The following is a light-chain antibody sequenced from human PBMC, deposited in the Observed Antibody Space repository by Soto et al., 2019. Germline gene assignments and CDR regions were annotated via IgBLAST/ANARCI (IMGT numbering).Light chain of an antibody. CDR3: SAYTVSRTYV. Sequence: QSVLTQPASVSGSPGQSSTISCPGTSSDVGAYNFVSWHQQHPGKAPKLMIYNVYDRPSGISYRFSGSKPGNTASLTISGLQGEDEADYYCSAYTVSRTYVFGTGTKAPS. CDR1: SSDVGAYNF. CDR2: NVY. J-gene: IGLJ1*01. V-gene: IGLV2-14*03.